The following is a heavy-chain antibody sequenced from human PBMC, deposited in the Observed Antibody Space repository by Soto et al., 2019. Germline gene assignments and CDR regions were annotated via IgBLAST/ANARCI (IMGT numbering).Heavy chain of an antibody. CDR2: ISDDGTTT. J-gene: IGHJ4*02. D-gene: IGHD1-1*01. Sequence: PGGSLRLSCVVSGFTFSMYWMHWVRQVPGQSPFWVSRISDDGTTTNYADSVRGRFTISRDNSKNTLYLQMNNLKPDDTAIYCTRGPRDDSSGTGAHWGQGTPVTVSS. CDR1: GFTFSMYW. V-gene: IGHV3-74*01. CDR3: RGPRDDSSGTGAH.